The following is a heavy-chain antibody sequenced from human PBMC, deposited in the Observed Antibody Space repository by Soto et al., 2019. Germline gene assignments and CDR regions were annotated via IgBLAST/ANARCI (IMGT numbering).Heavy chain of an antibody. J-gene: IGHJ6*02. CDR1: GFTFSSYA. Sequence: GGSLRLSCAASGFTFSSYAMSWVRQAPGKGLEWVSAISGSGGSTYYADSVKGRFTISRDNSKNTLYLQMNSLRAEDTAGYYGARDTKDALAIPYYGMDVWGQVSMVTV. V-gene: IGHV3-23*01. CDR3: ARDTKDALAIPYYGMDV. CDR2: ISGSGGST.